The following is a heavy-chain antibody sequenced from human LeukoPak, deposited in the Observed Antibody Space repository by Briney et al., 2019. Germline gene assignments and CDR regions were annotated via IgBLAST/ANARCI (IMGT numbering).Heavy chain of an antibody. CDR3: ARLDAQGFWNGDDAFDF. D-gene: IGHD3-3*01. CDR1: GYTFTGHD. J-gene: IGHJ3*01. V-gene: IGHV1-2*02. Sequence: ASVKVSCKASGYTFTGHDIYWVRQAPGQGLEWMGWINPNSGGTHYAQKFQGRFTLARDTSINTAYMELDRLNHDDTAVYYCARLDAQGFWNGDDAFDFWGQGTMVTVSS. CDR2: INPNSGGT.